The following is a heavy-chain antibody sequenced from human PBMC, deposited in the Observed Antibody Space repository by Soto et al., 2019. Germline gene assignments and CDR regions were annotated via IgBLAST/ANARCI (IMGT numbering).Heavy chain of an antibody. CDR3: AHKGPEDWPLDY. CDR1: GFSLSTSGVG. V-gene: IGHV2-5*02. Sequence: QITLKESGPTLVRPTQTLTLTCAFSGFSLSTSGVGVGWIRQPPGKALEWLAVIYWADSKHYSPSLRSRLTITKDASKNQVVLTMTNMDPMDTGTYYCAHKGPEDWPLDYWGQGTLVTVSS. D-gene: IGHD3-9*01. J-gene: IGHJ4*02. CDR2: IYWADSK.